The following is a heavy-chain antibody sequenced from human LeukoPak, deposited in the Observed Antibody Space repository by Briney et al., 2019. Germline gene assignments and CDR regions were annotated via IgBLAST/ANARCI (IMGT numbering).Heavy chain of an antibody. V-gene: IGHV4-30-2*01. J-gene: IGHJ5*02. CDR3: ASFQGWFDP. Sequence: SETLSLTCTVSGGSISSDGYSWSWIRQPPGKGLEWIGCIYHSASTYYNPSLKSRVSISVDRSKNQFSLKLSSVTAADTAVYYCASFQGWFDPWGQGTLVTVSS. CDR1: GGSISSDGYS. CDR2: IYHSAST.